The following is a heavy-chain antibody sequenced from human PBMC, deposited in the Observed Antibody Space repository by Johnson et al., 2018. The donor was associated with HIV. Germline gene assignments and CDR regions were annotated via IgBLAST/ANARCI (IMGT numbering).Heavy chain of an antibody. J-gene: IGHJ3*02. CDR1: GFTFRDYH. CDR3: ARDFTAVYCGGDCYAFDI. Sequence: QVQLVEYGGGLVKPGGSLRVSCAASGFTFRDYHMSWIRQAPGKGVEWLSYISGSGSIIYYADSVKGRVTISRDNAKNSLYLQMNSLRAEDTAVYYCARDFTAVYCGGDCYAFDIWGQGTMVSVSS. CDR2: ISGSGSII. V-gene: IGHV3-11*04. D-gene: IGHD2-21*02.